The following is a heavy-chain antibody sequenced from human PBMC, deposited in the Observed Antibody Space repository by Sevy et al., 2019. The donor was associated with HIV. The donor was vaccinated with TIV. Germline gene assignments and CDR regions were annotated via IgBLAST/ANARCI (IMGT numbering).Heavy chain of an antibody. D-gene: IGHD6-13*01. CDR2: VSEDGSDK. Sequence: GGSLRLSCAASGFRFSRSGMHWVRQAAGKGLEWVAVVSEDGSDKDYGDSVKGRFTISRDNSKDTLYLEMNSLRPEDTAMYYCAMSWGRFVGSSWLYHYFAMDVWGQGTTVTVSS. J-gene: IGHJ6*02. V-gene: IGHV3-30*03. CDR3: AMSWGRFVGSSWLYHYFAMDV. CDR1: GFRFSRSG.